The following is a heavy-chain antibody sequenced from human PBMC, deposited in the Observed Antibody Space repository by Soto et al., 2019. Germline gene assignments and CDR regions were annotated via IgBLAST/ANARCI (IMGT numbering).Heavy chain of an antibody. Sequence: EVQLVESGGGLVQPGGSLKLSCAASGFTFSGSAMHWVRQASGKGLEWVGRIRSKANSYATAYAASVKGRFTISRDDSKNTAYLQLNSLKTEDTAVYSCTRHASFAPAAIYWDWGQGTLVTVSS. V-gene: IGHV3-73*01. CDR3: TRHASFAPAAIYWD. CDR1: GFTFSGSA. CDR2: IRSKANSYAT. J-gene: IGHJ4*02. D-gene: IGHD2-2*01.